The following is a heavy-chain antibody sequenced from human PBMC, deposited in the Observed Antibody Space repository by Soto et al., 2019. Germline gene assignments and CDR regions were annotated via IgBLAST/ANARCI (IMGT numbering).Heavy chain of an antibody. Sequence: SETLSLTCTVSGGSISSYDWSWIRQPPGKGLGLVWYIYYSGSTNYNPSLKSRVTISVDTSKNQFSLKLSSVTAADTAVYYCARGRYCSSTSCYLGSSRYYYYMDVWGKGTTVTVSS. J-gene: IGHJ6*03. CDR2: IYYSGST. D-gene: IGHD2-2*01. CDR3: ARGRYCSSTSCYLGSSRYYYYMDV. CDR1: GGSISSYD. V-gene: IGHV4-59*01.